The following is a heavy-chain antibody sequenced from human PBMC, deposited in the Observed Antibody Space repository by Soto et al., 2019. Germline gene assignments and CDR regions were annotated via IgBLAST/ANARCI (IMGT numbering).Heavy chain of an antibody. CDR2: IIPYIGNT. V-gene: IGHV1-18*01. D-gene: IGHD2-2*01. Sequence: VSVKVSCKASGYTFTSYGISWVQQAPGQGLEWMGWIIPYIGNTNCAQKLQGRVTMTTDTSTSTAYMELRSLRYVDTAVYYCARVSCGYCSSTSCYYYYYYGMDVWGQGTTVTVSS. J-gene: IGHJ6*02. CDR3: ARVSCGYCSSTSCYYYYYYGMDV. CDR1: GYTFTSYG.